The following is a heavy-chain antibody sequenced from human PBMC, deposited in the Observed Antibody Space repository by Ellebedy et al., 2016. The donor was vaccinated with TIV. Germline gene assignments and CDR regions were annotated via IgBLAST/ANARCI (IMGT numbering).Heavy chain of an antibody. CDR3: AKERTSGWYSDALDI. CDR1: GFTFSSRG. V-gene: IGHV3-30*18. J-gene: IGHJ3*02. CDR2: ISFDGTNK. D-gene: IGHD6-19*01. Sequence: GESLKISCAASGFTFSSRGMHWVRQAPGKGLEWVAVISFDGTNKYYVDSVKGRFTISRDSSKNSLYLQMNSLTTDDSAVYYCAKERTSGWYSDALDIWGQGTMVTVSS.